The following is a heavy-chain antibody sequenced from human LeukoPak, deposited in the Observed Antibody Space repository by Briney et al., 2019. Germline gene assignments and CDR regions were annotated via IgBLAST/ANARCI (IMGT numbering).Heavy chain of an antibody. V-gene: IGHV3-66*01. CDR2: IYGGGST. Sequence: GGSLRLSCAASGFTVSSNYMSWVRQAPGKGLEWVSVIYGGGSTNYADSVKGRFTISRDNSKNTLYLQMNSLRAEDTAVYYCARDPGTDTAMVLHYYFCGMDVWGQGTTVTVSS. CDR1: GFTVSSNY. D-gene: IGHD5-18*01. CDR3: ARDPGTDTAMVLHYYFCGMDV. J-gene: IGHJ6*02.